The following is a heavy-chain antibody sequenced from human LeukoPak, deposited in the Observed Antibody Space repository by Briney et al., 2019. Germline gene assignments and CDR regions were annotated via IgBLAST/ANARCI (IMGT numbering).Heavy chain of an antibody. CDR3: ARSVVVTALDY. D-gene: IGHD2-21*02. CDR1: GGTFSSYA. CDR2: IIPILGIA. Sequence: SAKVSCKASGGTFSSYAISWVRQAPGQGLEWMGRIIPILGIANYAQKFQGRVTITADKSTSTAYMELSSLRSEDTAVYYCARSVVVTALDYWGQGTLVTVSS. J-gene: IGHJ4*02. V-gene: IGHV1-69*04.